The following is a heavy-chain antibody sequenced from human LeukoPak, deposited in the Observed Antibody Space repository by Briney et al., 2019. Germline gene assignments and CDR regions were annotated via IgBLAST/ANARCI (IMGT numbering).Heavy chain of an antibody. D-gene: IGHD3-10*01. CDR1: GFTVSSNS. CDR3: AKDVVRGVMWYFDY. J-gene: IGHJ4*02. CDR2: IYTGGTT. Sequence: PGGSLRLSCAASGFTVSSNSMSWVRQAPGKGLVWVSVIYTGGTTYYADSVKGRFTISRDNSKNTLYLQMNSLRAEDTAVYYCAKDVVRGVMWYFDYWGQGTLVTVSS. V-gene: IGHV3-66*01.